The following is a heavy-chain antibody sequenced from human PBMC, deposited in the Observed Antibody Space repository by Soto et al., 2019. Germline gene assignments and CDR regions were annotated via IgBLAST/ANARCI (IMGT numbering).Heavy chain of an antibody. CDR3: ARDQEPQDRHACAFDI. Sequence: QVQLVESGGGVVQPGRSLRLSCAASGFTFSSYGMHWVRQAPGKGPEWVAVIWYDGSNKYYADSVKGRFTISRDNSKNTVNLQLNSLTAEDTAVYYCARDQEPQDRHACAFDIWGHGTMVTVSS. D-gene: IGHD2-15*01. V-gene: IGHV3-33*01. CDR1: GFTFSSYG. CDR2: IWYDGSNK. J-gene: IGHJ3*02.